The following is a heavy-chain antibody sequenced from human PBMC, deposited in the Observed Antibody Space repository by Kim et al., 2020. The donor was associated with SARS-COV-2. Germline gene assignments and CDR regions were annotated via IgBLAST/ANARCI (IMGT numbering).Heavy chain of an antibody. D-gene: IGHD5-18*01. V-gene: IGHV1-69*13. J-gene: IGHJ6*02. CDR2: IIPIFGTA. Sequence: SVKVSCKASGGTFSSYAISWVRQAPGQGLEWMGGIIPIFGTANYAQKFQGRVTITADESTSTAYMELSSLRSEDTAVYYCASAGGGYSYLYGMDVWGQGTTVTVSS. CDR1: GGTFSSYA. CDR3: ASAGGGYSYLYGMDV.